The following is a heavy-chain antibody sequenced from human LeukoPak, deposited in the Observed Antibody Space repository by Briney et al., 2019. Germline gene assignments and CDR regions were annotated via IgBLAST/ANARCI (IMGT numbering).Heavy chain of an antibody. Sequence: PGGSLRLSCAASGFTFSGYAMHWVRQAPGKGLEWVTVISYDGSNKYYADSVKGRFTISRDNSKNTLYLQMNSLRAEDTAVYYCARISCTGDRCKPYSYYDMDVWGQGTTVTVSS. CDR1: GFTFSGYA. V-gene: IGHV3-30-3*01. CDR3: ARISCTGDRCKPYSYYDMDV. D-gene: IGHD2-8*02. J-gene: IGHJ6*02. CDR2: ISYDGSNK.